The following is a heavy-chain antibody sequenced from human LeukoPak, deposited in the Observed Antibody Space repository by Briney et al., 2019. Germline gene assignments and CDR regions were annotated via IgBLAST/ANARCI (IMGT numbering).Heavy chain of an antibody. CDR3: AKVEVAGWFDP. V-gene: IGHV3-23*01. CDR1: GFTFSSYA. CDR2: ITGSGVTT. J-gene: IGHJ5*02. D-gene: IGHD6-19*01. Sequence: GGSLRLSCAASGFTFSSYAMSWVRQAPGKGLEWVSAITGSGVTTYYADSVKGRFTISRDNSKNTLYLQMNSLRAEDTAVYYCAKVEVAGWFDPWGQGTLVTVSS.